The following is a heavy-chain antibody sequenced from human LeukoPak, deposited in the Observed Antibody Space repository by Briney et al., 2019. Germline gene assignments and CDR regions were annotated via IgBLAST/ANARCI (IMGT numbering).Heavy chain of an antibody. Sequence: GGSLRLSCVASGFKFSVFDMQWVRQAPGKGPEWVALIYDDGGTVYADSVQGRFTISRDNAENTLYVQMNSLRAEDTAVYYCAREHRDVGATVDYWGQGTLVTVSS. CDR1: GFKFSVFD. CDR2: IYDDGGT. V-gene: IGHV3-74*01. CDR3: AREHRDVGATVDY. D-gene: IGHD1-26*01. J-gene: IGHJ4*02.